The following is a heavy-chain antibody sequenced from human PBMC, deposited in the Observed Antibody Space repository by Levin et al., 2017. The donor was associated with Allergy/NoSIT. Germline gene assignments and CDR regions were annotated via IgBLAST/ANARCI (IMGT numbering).Heavy chain of an antibody. CDR1: GYTFTSYY. D-gene: IGHD2-21*01. Sequence: GESLKISCKASGYTFTSYYMHWVRQAPGQGLEWMGIINPSGGSTSYAQKFQGRVTMTRDTSTSTVYMELSSLRSEDTAVYYCARDGEIPRRPLDYWGQGTLVTVSS. CDR2: INPSGGST. V-gene: IGHV1-46*01. CDR3: ARDGEIPRRPLDY. J-gene: IGHJ4*02.